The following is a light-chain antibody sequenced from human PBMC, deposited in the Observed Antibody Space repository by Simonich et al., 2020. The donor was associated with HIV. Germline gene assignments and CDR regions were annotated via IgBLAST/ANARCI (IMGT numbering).Light chain of an antibody. CDR3: SSYTSSSTWV. J-gene: IGLJ3*02. CDR2: DVN. V-gene: IGLV2-14*01. CDR1: SSDVGGYNY. Sequence: QSALTQPASVSGSPGQSITISCTGTSSDVGGYNYVSWYQQHPGKAPKLMIYDVNKWPSGGSNRFSGSKSGNTASLTISGLQAEDEADYYCSSYTSSSTWVFGGGTKLTVL.